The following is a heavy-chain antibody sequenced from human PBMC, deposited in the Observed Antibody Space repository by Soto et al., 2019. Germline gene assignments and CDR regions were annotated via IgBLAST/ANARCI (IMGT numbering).Heavy chain of an antibody. V-gene: IGHV5-51*01. Sequence: GESLKISCKGSGYNFANYWIGWVRQMPVKGLEWMGIIYPGNSDTRYSPSFQGQVTISADTSISTAYPEWSSLKASDTAMYYCARLIYGDGHHFAIWGPGTMVTVSS. CDR2: IYPGNSDT. CDR3: ARLIYGDGHHFAI. D-gene: IGHD4-17*01. J-gene: IGHJ3*02. CDR1: GYNFANYW.